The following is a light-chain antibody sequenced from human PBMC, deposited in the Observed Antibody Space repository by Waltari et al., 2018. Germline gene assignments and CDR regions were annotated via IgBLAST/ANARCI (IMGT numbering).Light chain of an antibody. V-gene: IGKV4-1*01. CDR1: QNVLYAFNNKNF. J-gene: IGKJ2*01. CDR2: WAS. Sequence: DIVMTQSPDSLAVSLGERATINCKSSQNVLYAFNNKNFLSWYQQKPGQPPRLLIYWASTREAGVPDRFSGSGSGADFSLTISSLQTDDAAVYYCQQYHSTPYTFGPGTKLKI. CDR3: QQYHSTPYT.